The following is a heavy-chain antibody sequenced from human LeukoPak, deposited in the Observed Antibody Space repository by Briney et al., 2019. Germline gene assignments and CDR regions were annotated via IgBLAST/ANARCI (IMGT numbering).Heavy chain of an antibody. V-gene: IGHV4-61*02. J-gene: IGHJ3*02. Sequence: SQTLSLTCTVSGGSISSGSYYWSWIRQPAGKGLEWIGRIYTSGNTHYNPSLKSRVTISVDTSKNQFSLKLSSVTAADTAVYYCARDQGASSNGWYSIAFDIWGQGTMVTVSS. CDR2: IYTSGNT. D-gene: IGHD6-19*01. CDR1: GGSISSGSYY. CDR3: ARDQGASSNGWYSIAFDI.